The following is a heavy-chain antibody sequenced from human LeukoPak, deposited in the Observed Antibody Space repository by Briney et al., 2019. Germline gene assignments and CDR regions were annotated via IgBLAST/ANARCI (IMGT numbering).Heavy chain of an antibody. D-gene: IGHD5-12*01. CDR2: INHSGST. Sequence: SETLSLTCAVSGGSFSGYYWSWIRQPPGKGLEWIGEINHSGSTNYNPSLKSRVTISVDTSKNQFSLKLSSVTAADTAVYYCARVEGVSSVATDPFDYWGQGTLVTVSS. J-gene: IGHJ4*02. V-gene: IGHV4-34*01. CDR3: ARVEGVSSVATDPFDY. CDR1: GGSFSGYY.